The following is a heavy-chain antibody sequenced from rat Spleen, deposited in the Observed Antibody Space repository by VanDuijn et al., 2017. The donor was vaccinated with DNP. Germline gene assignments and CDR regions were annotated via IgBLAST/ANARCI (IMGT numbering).Heavy chain of an antibody. CDR2: IISSGGGNT. D-gene: IGHD3-8*01. J-gene: IGHJ3*01. Sequence: EVQLVESGGDLVQPGRSLKLSCVVSGFTFNNYWMTWIRQVSGKGLEWVASIISSGGGNTYYRDSVKGRFTISRDNAKNTQYLQMDSLRSDDTATYYCATHPLSGARWFAYWGQGTLVTVSS. CDR3: ATHPLSGARWFAY. CDR1: GFTFNNYW. V-gene: IGHV5-31*01.